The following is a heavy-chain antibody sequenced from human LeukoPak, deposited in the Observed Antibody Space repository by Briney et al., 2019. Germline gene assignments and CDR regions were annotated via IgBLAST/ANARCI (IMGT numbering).Heavy chain of an antibody. CDR1: GGSISSYY. CDR2: IYYSGST. V-gene: IGHV4-39*01. J-gene: IGHJ4*02. CDR3: ARRWDYYDSSGYYSHFDY. Sequence: SETLSLTCTVSGGSISSYYWGWIRQPPGKGLEWIGSIYYSGSTYYNPSLKSRVTISVDTSKNQFSLKLSSVTAADTAVYYCARRWDYYDSSGYYSHFDYWGQGTLVTVSS. D-gene: IGHD3-22*01.